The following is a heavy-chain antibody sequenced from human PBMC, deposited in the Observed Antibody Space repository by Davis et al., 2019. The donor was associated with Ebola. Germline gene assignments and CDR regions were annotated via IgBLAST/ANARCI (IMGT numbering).Heavy chain of an antibody. CDR2: ISSSSSYI. CDR1: GFTFSSYS. Sequence: PGGSLRLSCAASGFTFSSYSMNWVRQAPGKGLEWVSSISSSSSYIYYADSVKGRFTISRDNAKNSLYLQMNSLRAEDTAVYYCARESDSSGWYGAFDIWGQGTMVTVSS. J-gene: IGHJ3*02. D-gene: IGHD6-19*01. V-gene: IGHV3-21*01. CDR3: ARESDSSGWYGAFDI.